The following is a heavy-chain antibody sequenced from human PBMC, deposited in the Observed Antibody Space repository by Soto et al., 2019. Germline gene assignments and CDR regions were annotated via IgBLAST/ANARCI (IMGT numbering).Heavy chain of an antibody. J-gene: IGHJ4*02. Sequence: GGSLRLSCSASGFIFSESTIYWVRQVPGKGLEAISAVSTSGRSTYYADSVKDRFTISRDNSKNTLFLQMGGLRPEDTAIYYCVKQAHGLDGVAFDYWGQGTQVTVSS. D-gene: IGHD2-15*01. CDR1: GFIFSEST. V-gene: IGHV3-64D*06. CDR3: VKQAHGLDGVAFDY. CDR2: VSTSGRST.